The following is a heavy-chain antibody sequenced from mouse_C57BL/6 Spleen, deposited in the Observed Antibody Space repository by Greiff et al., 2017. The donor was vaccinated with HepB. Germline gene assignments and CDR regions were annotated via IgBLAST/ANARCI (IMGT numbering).Heavy chain of an antibody. V-gene: IGHV3-6*01. CDR3: ARAQRGFAY. Sequence: EVKLMESGPGLVKPSQSLSLTCSVTGYSITSGYYWNWIRQFPGNKLEWMGYISYDGSNNYNPSLKNRISITRDTSKNQFFLKLNSVTTEDTATYYCARAQRGFAYWGQGTLVTVSA. J-gene: IGHJ3*01. CDR1: GYSITSGYY. CDR2: ISYDGSN.